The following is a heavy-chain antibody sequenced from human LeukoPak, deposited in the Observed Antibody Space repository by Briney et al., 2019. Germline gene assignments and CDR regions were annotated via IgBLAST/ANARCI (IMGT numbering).Heavy chain of an antibody. CDR3: ARDGSGWFYYYYYMDV. D-gene: IGHD6-19*01. V-gene: IGHV3-30*03. CDR1: GFTFSRYG. CDR2: ISYDGSNK. J-gene: IGHJ6*03. Sequence: GGSLRLSCEASGFTFSRYGMSWVRQAPGKGLEWVAVISYDGSNKYYADSVKGRFTISRDNSKNTLYLQMNSLRAEDTAVYYCARDGSGWFYYYYYMDVWGKGTTVTVSS.